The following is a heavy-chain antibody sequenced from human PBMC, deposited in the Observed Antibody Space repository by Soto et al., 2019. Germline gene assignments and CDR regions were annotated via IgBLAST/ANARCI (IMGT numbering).Heavy chain of an antibody. CDR3: SSGEGAAAGSYFDY. V-gene: IGHV4-34*01. Sequence: QVQLQQWGAGLLKPSETLSLTCAVYGGSFSGYYWSWIRPPPGKGREWIGEINHRGSTTYNPCLKSRVTISVDTSKNQFSLELSSVTAADTAVCYFSSGEGAAAGSYFDYLGQGTLVTVSS. J-gene: IGHJ4*02. CDR2: INHRGST. D-gene: IGHD6-13*01. CDR1: GGSFSGYY.